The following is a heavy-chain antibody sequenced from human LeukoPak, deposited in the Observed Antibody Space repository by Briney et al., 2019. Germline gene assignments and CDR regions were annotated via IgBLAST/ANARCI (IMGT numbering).Heavy chain of an antibody. CDR2: IYSSGYT. CDR3: ARYSSSLDY. Sequence: SETLSLTCTVSGGSINSGAYYWSWIRQHPGKGLEWIGYIYSSGYTYYNPSLRSRVTISLDTSKNQFSLKLSSVTAADTAVYYCARYSSSLDYWGQGTLVTVSS. D-gene: IGHD6-13*01. CDR1: GGSINSGAYY. J-gene: IGHJ4*02. V-gene: IGHV4-31*03.